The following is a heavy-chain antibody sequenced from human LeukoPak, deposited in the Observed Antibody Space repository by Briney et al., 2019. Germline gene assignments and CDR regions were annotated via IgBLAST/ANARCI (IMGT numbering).Heavy chain of an antibody. CDR1: GDSISAYY. CDR3: ARRLTTATNDD. Sequence: SETLSLTCTVSGDSISAYYWSWIPQPPGKGLEWIGYIYYTGTTNYNPSLKSRLTTSVDASKSRISLRLSSVTSADTAVYYCARRLTTATNDDSGEGTPVTVSS. D-gene: IGHD2-15*01. J-gene: IGHJ4*02. V-gene: IGHV4-59*08. CDR2: IYYTGTT.